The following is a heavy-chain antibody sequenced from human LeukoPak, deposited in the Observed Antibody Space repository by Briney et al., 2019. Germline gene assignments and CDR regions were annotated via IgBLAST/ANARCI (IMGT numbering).Heavy chain of an antibody. V-gene: IGHV3-66*02. CDR3: VTSTGQQFIPYNY. Sequence: GGSLRLSCAASGFNVSSNYMTWIRQAPGKGLEWVSLIYGADAAYYAESVRGRFMISRDNLKNTLFLQMNSLRVEDTAVYYCVTSTGQQFIPYNYWGQGTHVTVSS. J-gene: IGHJ4*02. CDR1: GFNVSSNY. D-gene: IGHD6-13*01. CDR2: IYGADAA.